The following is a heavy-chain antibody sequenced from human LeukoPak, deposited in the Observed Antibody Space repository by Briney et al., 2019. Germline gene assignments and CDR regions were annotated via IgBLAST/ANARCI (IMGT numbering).Heavy chain of an antibody. Sequence: PGGSLRLSCEASGFTFNSYAMHWVRQVPGKGLQWVAFIRYDGSDKYYADSVKGRFTISRDNSKNTLYLQLNSLIPDDMAVYYCARGYGKNYPNYWGQGTLVTVST. CDR1: GFTFNSYA. CDR3: ARGYGKNYPNY. V-gene: IGHV3-30*02. D-gene: IGHD5-18*01. CDR2: IRYDGSDK. J-gene: IGHJ4*02.